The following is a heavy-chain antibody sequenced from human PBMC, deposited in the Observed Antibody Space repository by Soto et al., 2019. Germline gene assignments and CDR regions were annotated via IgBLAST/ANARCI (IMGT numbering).Heavy chain of an antibody. V-gene: IGHV3-15*01. CDR3: AKPRLVSNGYAY. CDR1: GITLSNAW. J-gene: IGHJ4*02. D-gene: IGHD3-16*01. CDR2: IKSKVDGSTT. Sequence: PGGSLRLSCAGSGITLSNAWMTWVRQAPGKGREWVGRIKSKVDGSTTEYGSPVKDRFIISRDDSENTLDLQMHSLKVEDTAVYYCAKPRLVSNGYAYWGQGLRVTVS.